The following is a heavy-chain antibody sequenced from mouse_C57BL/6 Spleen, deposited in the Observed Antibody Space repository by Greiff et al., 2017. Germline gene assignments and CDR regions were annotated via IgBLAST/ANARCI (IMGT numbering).Heavy chain of an antibody. D-gene: IGHD6-1*01. CDR2: IDPEDGDT. V-gene: IGHV14-1*01. Sequence: EVQLQQSGAELVRPGASVKLSCTASGFNIKDYYMHWVKQRPEQGLEWIGRIDPEDGDTEYAPKFQGKATMTADTSSNTAYLQLSSLTSEDTAVYYCTSYLSSFYYAMDYWGQGTSVTVSS. CDR1: GFNIKDYY. CDR3: TSYLSSFYYAMDY. J-gene: IGHJ4*01.